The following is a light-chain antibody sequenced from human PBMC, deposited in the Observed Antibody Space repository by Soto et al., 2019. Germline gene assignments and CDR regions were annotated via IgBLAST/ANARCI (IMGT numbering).Light chain of an antibody. V-gene: IGKV3-15*01. J-gene: IGKJ4*01. CDR1: QGIGDT. Sequence: EVVMTQSPATLSVSPGEGVTLSCRANQGIGDTLAWYQHKPGQTPRLLIYDTSTRATGVPARFSGSRSGPAFTLPINSVQSEDVEIYYRHPSNNWHPGLGGGTNGDSK. CDR2: DTS. CDR3: HPSNNWHPG.